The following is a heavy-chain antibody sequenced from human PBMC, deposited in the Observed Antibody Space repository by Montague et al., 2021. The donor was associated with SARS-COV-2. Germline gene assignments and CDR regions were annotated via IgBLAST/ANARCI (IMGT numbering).Heavy chain of an antibody. CDR1: GFTFSNYA. V-gene: IGHV3-23*01. D-gene: IGHD6-25*01. Sequence: SLRLPCAASGFTFSNYAMNWVCQAPGKGLEWVSLIRSRGDSTYYADSVKGRFTISRDNSRNTLYLHMNSLRADDTAIYYCAKDIGGSGGWPIFDFWGQGTLVTVSS. J-gene: IGHJ4*02. CDR3: AKDIGGSGGWPIFDF. CDR2: IRSRGDST.